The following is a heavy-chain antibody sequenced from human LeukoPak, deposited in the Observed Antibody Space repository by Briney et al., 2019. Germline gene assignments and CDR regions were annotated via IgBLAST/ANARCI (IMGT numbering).Heavy chain of an antibody. CDR2: ISGSGGST. V-gene: IGHV3-23*01. CDR3: AKSYRSAAAAXTEVFLPXYXXXXYXXV. D-gene: IGHD6-13*01. CDR1: GFTFSSYA. Sequence: GGSLRLSCAASGFTFSSYAMSWVRQAPGKGLEWVSAISGSGGSTYYADSVKGRFTISRDNSKNTLYLQMNSLRAEDTAVYYCAKSYRSAAAAXTEVFLPXYXXXXYXXVXGKGT. J-gene: IGHJ6*03.